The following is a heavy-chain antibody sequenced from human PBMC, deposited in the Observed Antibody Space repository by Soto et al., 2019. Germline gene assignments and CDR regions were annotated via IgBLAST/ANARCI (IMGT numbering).Heavy chain of an antibody. J-gene: IGHJ4*02. CDR3: ARAMYSSSWYFDY. CDR1: GFTFSSYA. V-gene: IGHV3-30-3*01. CDR2: ISYDGSNK. Sequence: GGSLRLSCAASGFTFSSYAMHWVRQAPGKGPEWVAVISYDGSNKYYADSVKGRFTISRDNSKNTLYLQMNSLRAEDTAVYYCARAMYSSSWYFDYWGQGTLVTVSS. D-gene: IGHD6-13*01.